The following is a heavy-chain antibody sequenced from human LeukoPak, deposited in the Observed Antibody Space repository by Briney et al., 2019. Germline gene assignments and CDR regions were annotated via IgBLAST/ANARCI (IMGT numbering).Heavy chain of an antibody. Sequence: GASVKVSCKASGYTFTSYGISWVRQAPGQGLEWMGWISAYNGNTNYAQKLQGRVTMTTDTSTSTAYMELRSLRSDDTAVYYCARDHQDYYGSGSYPLDPWGQGTLVTVSS. J-gene: IGHJ5*02. V-gene: IGHV1-18*01. D-gene: IGHD3-10*01. CDR3: ARDHQDYYGSGSYPLDP. CDR1: GYTFTSYG. CDR2: ISAYNGNT.